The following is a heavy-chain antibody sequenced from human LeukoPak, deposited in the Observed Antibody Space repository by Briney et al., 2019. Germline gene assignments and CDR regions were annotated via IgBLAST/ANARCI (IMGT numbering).Heavy chain of an antibody. CDR2: IRYDGSNK. J-gene: IGHJ1*01. CDR3: ASTVRGKGLVLRYFDWASAVYFQH. V-gene: IGHV3-30*02. Sequence: PGGSLRLSCAASGFTFSSYGMHWVRQAPGKGLEWVAFIRYDGSNKYYADSVKGRFTISRDNSKNTLYLQMNSLRAEDTAVYYCASTVRGKGLVLRYFDWASAVYFQHWGQGTLVTVSS. D-gene: IGHD3-9*01. CDR1: GFTFSSYG.